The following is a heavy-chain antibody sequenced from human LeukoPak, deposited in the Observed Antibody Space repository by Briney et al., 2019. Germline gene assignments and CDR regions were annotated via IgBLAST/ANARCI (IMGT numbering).Heavy chain of an antibody. D-gene: IGHD3-10*01. Sequence: ASVKVSCKASGGTFSSYAISWVRQAPGQGLEWMGGIIPIFGTANYAQKFQGRVTITADKSTSTAYMELSSLRSEDTAVYYCARMRRSLWFGELLPIKYYFDYWGQGTLVTVSS. V-gene: IGHV1-69*06. CDR3: ARMRRSLWFGELLPIKYYFDY. CDR1: GGTFSSYA. J-gene: IGHJ4*02. CDR2: IIPIFGTA.